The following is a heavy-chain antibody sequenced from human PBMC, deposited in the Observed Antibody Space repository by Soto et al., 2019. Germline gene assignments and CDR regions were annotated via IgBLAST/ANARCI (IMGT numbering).Heavy chain of an antibody. D-gene: IGHD3-3*01. CDR1: GGSISSSSYY. Sequence: QLQLQESGPGLVKPSETLSLTCTVSGGSISSSSYYWGWIRQPPGKGLEWIGSIYYSGSTYYNPSLKSRVTISVDTSKNQFSLKLSSVTAADTAVYYCARGGGATSTYYDFWSGPYYYYGMDVWGQGTTVTVSS. CDR2: IYYSGST. CDR3: ARGGGATSTYYDFWSGPYYYYGMDV. J-gene: IGHJ6*02. V-gene: IGHV4-39*01.